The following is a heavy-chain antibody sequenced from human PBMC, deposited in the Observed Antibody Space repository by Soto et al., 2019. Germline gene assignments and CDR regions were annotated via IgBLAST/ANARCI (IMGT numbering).Heavy chain of an antibody. CDR3: ARSGYSSSWYRALTDYYYGMDV. D-gene: IGHD6-13*01. CDR2: INPNSGGT. J-gene: IGHJ6*02. Sequence: ASVKVSCKASGYTFTGYYMHWVRQAPGQGLEWMGWINPNSGGTNYAQKFQGRGTMTRDTSISTAYMELSRLRSDDTAVYYCARSGYSSSWYRALTDYYYGMDVWGQGTTVTVSS. V-gene: IGHV1-2*02. CDR1: GYTFTGYY.